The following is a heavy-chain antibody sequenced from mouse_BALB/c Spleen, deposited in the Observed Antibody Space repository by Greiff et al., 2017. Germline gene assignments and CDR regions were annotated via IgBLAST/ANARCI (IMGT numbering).Heavy chain of an antibody. Sequence: QVQLQQSGPGLVQPSQSLSITCTVSGFSLTSYGVHWVRQSPGKGLEWLGVIWSGGSTDYNAAFISRLSISKDNSTSQVFFKMNSLQANDTAIYYCARSTTATHYYAMDYWGQGTSVTVSS. CDR2: IWSGGST. CDR3: ARSTTATHYYAMDY. V-gene: IGHV2-2*02. D-gene: IGHD1-2*01. J-gene: IGHJ4*01. CDR1: GFSLTSYG.